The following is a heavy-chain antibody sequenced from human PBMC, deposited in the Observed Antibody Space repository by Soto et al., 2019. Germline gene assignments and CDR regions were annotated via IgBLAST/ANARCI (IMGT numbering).Heavy chain of an antibody. V-gene: IGHV4-4*07. CDR2: IYTSGST. D-gene: IGHD3-3*01. CDR1: GGSISSYY. Sequence: SETLSLTCTVSGGSISSYYWSWIRQPAGKGLEWIGRIYTSGSTNYSPSLKSRVTMSVDTSKNQFSLKLSSVTAADTAVYYCARDRGRDFWSGYSIFDYWGQGTLVTVSS. CDR3: ARDRGRDFWSGYSIFDY. J-gene: IGHJ4*02.